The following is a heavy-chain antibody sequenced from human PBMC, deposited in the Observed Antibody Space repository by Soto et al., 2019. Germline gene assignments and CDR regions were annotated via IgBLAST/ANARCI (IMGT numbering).Heavy chain of an antibody. Sequence: PGGSLRLSCAASGFTFSSYGMHGVRQAPGKGLEWVAIIWHDGSYNYCADSVKGRFTISRDNSKNTLYLQMNSLRAEDTALYYCARAGGTSGYYLDFWGQGTLVTVSS. J-gene: IGHJ4*02. CDR2: IWHDGSYN. D-gene: IGHD3-22*01. CDR3: ARAGGTSGYYLDF. V-gene: IGHV3-33*01. CDR1: GFTFSSYG.